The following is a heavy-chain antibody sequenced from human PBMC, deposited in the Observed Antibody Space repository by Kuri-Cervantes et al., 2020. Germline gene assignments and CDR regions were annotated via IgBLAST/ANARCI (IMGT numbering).Heavy chain of an antibody. Sequence: SVKVSCKASGGTFSSYAISWLRQAPGQGLEWMGGIIPIFGTANYAQKFQGRVTITADESTSTAYMELSSLRSEDTAVYYCATSYMVQGVIIPPNFDYWGQGTLVTVSS. CDR1: GGTFSSYA. CDR2: IIPIFGTA. V-gene: IGHV1-69*13. CDR3: ATSYMVQGVIIPPNFDY. J-gene: IGHJ4*02. D-gene: IGHD3-10*01.